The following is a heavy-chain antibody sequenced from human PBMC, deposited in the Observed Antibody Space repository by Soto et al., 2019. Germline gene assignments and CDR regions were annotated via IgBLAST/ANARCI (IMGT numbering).Heavy chain of an antibody. V-gene: IGHV3-23*01. CDR1: GFTFSSYA. J-gene: IGHJ3*02. CDR2: ISGSGGST. CDR3: AKGSTTVYAFDI. D-gene: IGHD4-17*01. Sequence: RLSCAASGFTFSSYAMSWVRQAPGKGLEWVSAISGSGGSTYYADSVKGRFTISRDNSKDTLYLQMNSLRAEDTAVYYCAKGSTTVYAFDIWGQGTMVTVSS.